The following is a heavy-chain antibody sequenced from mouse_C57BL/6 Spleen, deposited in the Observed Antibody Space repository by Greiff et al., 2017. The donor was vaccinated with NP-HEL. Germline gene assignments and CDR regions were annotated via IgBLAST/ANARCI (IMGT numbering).Heavy chain of an antibody. J-gene: IGHJ3*01. V-gene: IGHV1-53*01. Sequence: LQQPGTELVKPGASVKLSCKASGYTFTSYWMHWVKQRPGQGLEWIGNINPSNGGTNYNEKFKSKATLTVDKSSSTAYMQLSSLTSEDSAVYYCAREEGGYYVLFAYWGQGTLVTVSA. CDR3: AREEGGYYVLFAY. D-gene: IGHD2-3*01. CDR2: INPSNGGT. CDR1: GYTFTSYW.